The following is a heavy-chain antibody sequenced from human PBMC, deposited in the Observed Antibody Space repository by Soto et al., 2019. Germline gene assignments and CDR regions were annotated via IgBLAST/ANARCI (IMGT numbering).Heavy chain of an antibody. V-gene: IGHV4-59*01. CDR1: GGSISSYY. CDR3: ARDPYGSGSYDY. D-gene: IGHD3-10*01. Sequence: SETLSLTCTVSGGSISSYYWSWIRQPPGKGLEWIGYIYYSGSTNYNPSLKSRVTISVDTSKNQFSLKLSSVTAADTAVYYCARDPYGSGSYDYWGQGTLVTVSS. CDR2: IYYSGST. J-gene: IGHJ4*02.